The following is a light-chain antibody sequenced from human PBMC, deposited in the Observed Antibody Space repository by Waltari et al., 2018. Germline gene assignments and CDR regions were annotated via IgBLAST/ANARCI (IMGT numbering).Light chain of an antibody. CDR1: QSISRY. CDR3: QNHERLPAM. Sequence: EIVLTQSPGTLSSSPGERATLSCRASQSISRYLAWYQQKPGQAPRLLIYAASSRATGIPDRFSGSGSGTDFSLTISRLEPEDFAVYYCQNHERLPAMFGQGTKVEIK. J-gene: IGKJ1*01. CDR2: AAS. V-gene: IGKV3-20*01.